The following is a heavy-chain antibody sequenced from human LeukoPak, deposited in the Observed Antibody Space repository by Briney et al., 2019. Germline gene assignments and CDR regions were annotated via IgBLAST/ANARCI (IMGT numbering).Heavy chain of an antibody. CDR2: IIPILGIA. D-gene: IGHD3-22*01. V-gene: IGHV1-69*04. J-gene: IGHJ6*02. CDR1: GGTFSSYA. CDR3: ARYYYDSSGYLYYYGMDV. Sequence: ASVKVSCKASGGTFSSYAISWVRQAPGQGPEWMGRIIPILGIANYAQKFQGRATITADKSTSTAYMELSSLRSEDTAVYYCARYYYDSSGYLYYYGMDVWGQGTTVTVSS.